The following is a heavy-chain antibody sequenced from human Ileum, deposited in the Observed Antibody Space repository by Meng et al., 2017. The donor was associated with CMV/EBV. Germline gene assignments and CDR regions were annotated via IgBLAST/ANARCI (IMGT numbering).Heavy chain of an antibody. V-gene: IGHV4-61*01. CDR3: ARGDYGYFDY. Sequence: SETLSLTCTVSGGSVSSGSYYWSWIRQPPGKGLEWIGYIYYSGSTNYNPSLKSRATISVDTSKNQFSLKLSSVTAADTAVYYCARGDYGYFDYWGQGTLVTVSS. D-gene: IGHD4-17*01. J-gene: IGHJ4*02. CDR1: GGSVSSGSYY. CDR2: IYYSGST.